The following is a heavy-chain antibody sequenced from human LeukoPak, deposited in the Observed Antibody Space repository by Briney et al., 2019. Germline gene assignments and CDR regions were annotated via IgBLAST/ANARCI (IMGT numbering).Heavy chain of an antibody. Sequence: SETLSLTCTVSGGSISSYYWSWTRQPPGKGLEWIGYIYYSGSTNYNPSLKSRVTISVDTSKNQFSLKLSSVTAADTAVYYCARGKGRWLQFPYYYYGMDVWGQGTTVTVSS. J-gene: IGHJ6*02. CDR1: GGSISSYY. CDR2: IYYSGST. CDR3: ARGKGRWLQFPYYYYGMDV. V-gene: IGHV4-59*01. D-gene: IGHD5-24*01.